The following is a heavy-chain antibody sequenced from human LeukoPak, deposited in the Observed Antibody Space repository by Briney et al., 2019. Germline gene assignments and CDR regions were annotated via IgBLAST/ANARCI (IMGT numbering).Heavy chain of an antibody. J-gene: IGHJ4*02. Sequence: GGSLRLSCAASGFTFSSYTMNWVRQAPGKGLEWVSSISSSSTYIYYADSVKGRFTISRDYARNSLSLQMNSLRAEDAAVYYCARDKYGDYGLDYWGPGTLVTVSS. D-gene: IGHD4-17*01. CDR2: ISSSSTYI. CDR3: ARDKYGDYGLDY. CDR1: GFTFSSYT. V-gene: IGHV3-21*01.